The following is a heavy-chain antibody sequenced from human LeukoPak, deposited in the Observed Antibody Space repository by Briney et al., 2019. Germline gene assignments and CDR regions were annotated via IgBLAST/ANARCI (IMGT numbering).Heavy chain of an antibody. V-gene: IGHV3-53*01. CDR3: ARDPVHGYCSGGSCYSMDY. CDR1: GFTVSSNS. J-gene: IGHJ4*02. D-gene: IGHD2-15*01. Sequence: PGGSLRLSCTVSGFTVSSNSMSWVRQAPGKGLEWVSFIYSDNTHYSDSVKGRFTISRDNSKNTLYLQMNSLRAEDTAVYYCARDPVHGYCSGGSCYSMDYWGQGTLVTVSS. CDR2: IYSDNT.